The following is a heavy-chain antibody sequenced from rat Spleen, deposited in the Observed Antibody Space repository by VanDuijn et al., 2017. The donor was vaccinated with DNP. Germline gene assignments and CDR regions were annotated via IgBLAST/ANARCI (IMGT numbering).Heavy chain of an antibody. CDR3: ASKVFPYRDTYAQGYFDY. CDR1: GLTFSNHF. Sequence: EVQLVESGGGLVQPGRSLRLSCTVSGLTFSNHFMAWVRRSPTKGLEWVASIGPSGVATYFPDSVRGRFTISRDNAKSTQYLQMDSLRSEDTATYYCASKVFPYRDTYAQGYFDYWGQGAMVTVSS. V-gene: IGHV5-25*01. J-gene: IGHJ2*01. CDR2: IGPSGVAT. D-gene: IGHD2-5*01.